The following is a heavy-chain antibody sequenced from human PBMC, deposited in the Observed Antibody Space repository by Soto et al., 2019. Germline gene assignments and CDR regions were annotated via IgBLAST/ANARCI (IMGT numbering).Heavy chain of an antibody. Sequence: ASVKVSCKASGYTFTSYYMHWVRQAPGQGLEWMGIINPSGGSTSYAQKFQGRVTMTRDTSTSTVYMELSSLRSEDTAVYYRASSNGIDSSGYLNYYGMDVWGQGTTVTVSS. V-gene: IGHV1-46*01. D-gene: IGHD3-22*01. CDR1: GYTFTSYY. CDR3: ASSNGIDSSGYLNYYGMDV. J-gene: IGHJ6*02. CDR2: INPSGGST.